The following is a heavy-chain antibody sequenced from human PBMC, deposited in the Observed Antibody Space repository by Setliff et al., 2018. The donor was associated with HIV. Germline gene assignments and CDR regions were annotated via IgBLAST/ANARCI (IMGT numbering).Heavy chain of an antibody. CDR3: ARGVKWLDS. D-gene: IGHD3-10*01. J-gene: IGHJ5*01. V-gene: IGHV3-53*01. Sequence: GGSLRLSCAASGFTFSGTWMAWVRQAPGKGPEWVYIIYSDGRTYYADSVKGRFTISRDDSKNTVYLQMHSLRVEDTAVYYCARGVKWLDSWGQGTLVTVSS. CDR2: IYSDGRT. CDR1: GFTFSGTW.